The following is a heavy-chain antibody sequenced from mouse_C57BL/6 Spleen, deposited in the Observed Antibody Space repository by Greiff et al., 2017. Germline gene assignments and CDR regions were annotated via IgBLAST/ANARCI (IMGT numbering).Heavy chain of an antibody. CDR1: GYPFTSYW. Sequence: QVQLQQPGAELVRPGSSVKLSCKASGYPFTSYWMHWVKQRPIQGLEWIGNIDPSDSETHYNQKFKDKATLTVDQSSSTADMQLSRLTSADSAVDYGARGGAGAWFAYWGQGTLVTGSA. CDR2: IDPSDSET. J-gene: IGHJ3*01. V-gene: IGHV1-52*01. CDR3: ARGGAGAWFAY.